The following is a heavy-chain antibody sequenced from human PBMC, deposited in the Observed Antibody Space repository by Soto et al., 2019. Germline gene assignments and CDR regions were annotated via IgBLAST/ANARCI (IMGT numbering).Heavy chain of an antibody. V-gene: IGHV3-23*01. Sequence: LRLSCAASGFTFNSYAMGWVRQAPGKGLGWVSSITAGFTTYYTDSVKGRFTISRDNSKNTLYLQMNSLGAEDTAIYYCAKYPPPGIVVLHLDYWGPGTLVTVSS. J-gene: IGHJ4*02. CDR2: ITAGFTT. D-gene: IGHD3-22*01. CDR3: AKYPPPGIVVLHLDY. CDR1: GFTFNSYA.